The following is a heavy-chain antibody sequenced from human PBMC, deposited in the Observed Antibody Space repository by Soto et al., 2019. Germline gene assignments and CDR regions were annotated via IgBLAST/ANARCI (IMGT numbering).Heavy chain of an antibody. CDR1: GGSISSGGYS. CDR2: IYHSGST. CDR3: ASNGNDYCDYDNYYYYGMDV. V-gene: IGHV4-30-2*01. Sequence: SETLSLTCAVSGGSISSGGYSWSWIRQPPGKGLEWIGYIYHSGSTYYNPSLKSRVTISVDRSKNQFSLKLSSVTAADTAVYYCASNGNDYCDYDNYYYYGMDVWGQGTTVTVSS. J-gene: IGHJ6*02. D-gene: IGHD4-17*01.